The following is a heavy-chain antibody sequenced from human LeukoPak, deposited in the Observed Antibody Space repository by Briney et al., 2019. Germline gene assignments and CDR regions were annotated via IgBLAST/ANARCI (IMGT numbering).Heavy chain of an antibody. D-gene: IGHD3-22*01. J-gene: IGHJ4*02. CDR2: IWYDGSNK. CDR3: ARGSTYYDSSGQVPFDY. CDR1: GFTFSSYG. V-gene: IGHV3-33*01. Sequence: GGSLRLSCAASGFTFSSYGMHWVRQAPGKGLEWVAVIWYDGSNKYYGDSVKGRFTFSRDNSKNTLYLQMNSLRAEDTAVYYCARGSTYYDSSGQVPFDYWGQGTLVTVSS.